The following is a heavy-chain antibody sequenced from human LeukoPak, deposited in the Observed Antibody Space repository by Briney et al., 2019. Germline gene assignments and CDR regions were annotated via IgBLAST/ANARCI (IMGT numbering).Heavy chain of an antibody. D-gene: IGHD3-10*01. CDR3: ARAVGELFPFDY. CDR2: INTGNGNT. Sequence: GSVKVSCTASGYTFTTYAMHWVRQAPGQRLGWMGWINTGNGNTKCSQRFQGRVTITRDTSASTAYMELSSLRSEDTAVYYCARAVGELFPFDYWGQGTLVTVSS. CDR1: GYTFTTYA. V-gene: IGHV1-3*04. J-gene: IGHJ4*02.